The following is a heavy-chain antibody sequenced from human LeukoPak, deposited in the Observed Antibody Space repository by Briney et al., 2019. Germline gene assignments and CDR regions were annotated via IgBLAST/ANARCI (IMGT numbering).Heavy chain of an antibody. D-gene: IGHD2-15*01. J-gene: IGHJ4*02. CDR1: GGSISSHY. CDR3: ARYIGGRFDY. CDR2: IYYSGST. V-gene: IGHV4-59*11. Sequence: SETLSLTCTVPGGSISSHYWSWIRQPPGKGLEWIGYIYYSGSTNYNPSLKSRVTISVDTSKNQFSLKLSSVTAADTAVYYCARYIGGRFDYWGQGTLVTVSS.